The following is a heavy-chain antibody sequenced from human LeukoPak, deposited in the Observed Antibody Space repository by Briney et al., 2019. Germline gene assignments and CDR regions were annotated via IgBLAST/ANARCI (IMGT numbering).Heavy chain of an antibody. Sequence: SETLSLTCTVSGGSISSGSYYWTWIRQPAGKGLGWIGRIYTSGSTSYNPSLRSRVTISLDTSNNQFSLNLHSVTAADTAVYYCTTQLGLLAGLDSWGQGTRVTVSS. V-gene: IGHV4-61*02. CDR2: IYTSGST. J-gene: IGHJ4*02. CDR3: TTQLGLLAGLDS. D-gene: IGHD6-19*01. CDR1: GGSISSGSYY.